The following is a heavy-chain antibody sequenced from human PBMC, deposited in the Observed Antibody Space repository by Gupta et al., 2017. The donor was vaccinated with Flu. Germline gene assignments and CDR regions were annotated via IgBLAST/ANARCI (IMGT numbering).Heavy chain of an antibody. CDR1: GGSISSYY. CDR3: ALNVDRPGYFDY. J-gene: IGHJ4*02. V-gene: IGHV4-59*01. CDR2: IYYSGST. D-gene: IGHD2-2*01. Sequence: QVQLQESGPGLVQPSETLSLTCTVSGGSISSYYWSWIRQPPGKGLEWIGYIYYSGSTNYNPSLKSRVTISVDTSKNQFSLKLSSVTAADTAVYYCALNVDRPGYFDYWGQGTLVTVSS.